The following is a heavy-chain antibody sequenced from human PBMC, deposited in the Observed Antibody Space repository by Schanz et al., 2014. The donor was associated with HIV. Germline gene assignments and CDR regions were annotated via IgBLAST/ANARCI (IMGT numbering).Heavy chain of an antibody. J-gene: IGHJ4*02. Sequence: LVESGGGLVQPGRSLRLSCAASGFTFDSYGIHWVRPAPSKGLEWVALIYYDGTNKYYTDSVKGRFTISRDNSKNTLYLQMNSLRAEDTSVYYCARGFQGFDYWGQGTLVTVSS. D-gene: IGHD3-10*01. CDR3: ARGFQGFDY. CDR1: GFTFDSYG. V-gene: IGHV3-33*08. CDR2: IYYDGTNK.